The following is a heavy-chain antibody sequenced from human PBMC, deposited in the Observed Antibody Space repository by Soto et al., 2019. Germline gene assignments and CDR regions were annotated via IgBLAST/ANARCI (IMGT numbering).Heavy chain of an antibody. CDR3: VRVASSVTTVYFDF. V-gene: IGHV1-3*01. CDR2: INPGNGNT. CDR1: GYTFTSYA. J-gene: IGHJ2*01. D-gene: IGHD4-17*01. Sequence: QVQVVQSGAEVKKPGASVKVSCKASGYTFTSYAMHWVRQAPGQRLEWMGWINPGNGNTKNSQKFQGRVTITRDTFASPAYMELSSLRSEDTAVYYCVRVASSVTTVYFDFWGRGNLVTVSS.